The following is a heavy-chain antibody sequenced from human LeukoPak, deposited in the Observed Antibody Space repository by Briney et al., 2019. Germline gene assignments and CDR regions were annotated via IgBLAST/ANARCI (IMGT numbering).Heavy chain of an antibody. CDR1: GFTVSSNY. CDR3: AKVAQRVPGANYHLDS. CDR2: IYGGGNT. J-gene: IGHJ4*02. Sequence: GGSLRLSCAASGFTVSSNYMSWVRQAPGKGLEWVSVIYGGGNTYYADSVKDRFTISRDNSKNTLYLQMNSLRAEDTAVYYCAKVAQRVPGANYHLDSWGQGTLVTVSS. D-gene: IGHD2-2*01. V-gene: IGHV3-66*01.